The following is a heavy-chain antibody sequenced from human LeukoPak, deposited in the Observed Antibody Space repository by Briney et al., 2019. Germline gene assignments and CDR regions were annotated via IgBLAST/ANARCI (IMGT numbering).Heavy chain of an antibody. CDR2: IRSNVFGGTT. Sequence: PGGSLRLSCVTSGFRFDDNGMSWVRQAPGKGLEWVGLIRSNVFGGTTEYAASVRGRFSISRDDSKSIAYLQMNSLKTEDSAIYYCTKLHFHDSSGYYTLLPLGAFDIWGQGTMVTVSS. CDR3: TKLHFHDSSGYYTLLPLGAFDI. D-gene: IGHD3-22*01. CDR1: GFRFDDNG. J-gene: IGHJ3*02. V-gene: IGHV3-49*04.